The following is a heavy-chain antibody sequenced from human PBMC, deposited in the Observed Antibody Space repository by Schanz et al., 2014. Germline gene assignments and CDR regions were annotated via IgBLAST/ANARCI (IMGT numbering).Heavy chain of an antibody. CDR1: GFTFGNFF. V-gene: IGHV3-7*01. CDR2: IKQDGIEK. Sequence: EVQLVESGGGLVQPGGSLRLSCAASGFTFGNFFMSWVRQAPGKGLEWVANIKQDGIEKYYVDSVKGRFTISRDNAKNSLYLQMNSLTADDTAVYYCAKDPSYGSDWVKYLDHWGQGTLVTVSS. J-gene: IGHJ4*02. D-gene: IGHD1-26*01. CDR3: AKDPSYGSDWVKYLDH.